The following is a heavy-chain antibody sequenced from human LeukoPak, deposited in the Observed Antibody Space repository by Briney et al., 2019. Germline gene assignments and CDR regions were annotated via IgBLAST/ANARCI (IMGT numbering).Heavy chain of an antibody. CDR1: GGSISSSSYY. CDR2: IYYSGST. D-gene: IGHD5-12*01. V-gene: IGHV4-39*01. CDR3: ARQWWLRFVRGDAFDI. Sequence: PSETLSLTCTVSGGSISSSSYYWGWIRQPPGKGLEWIGSIYYSGSTYYNPSLKSRVTISVDTSKNQFSLKLSSVTAADTAVYYCARQWWLRFVRGDAFDIWGQGTMVTVSS. J-gene: IGHJ3*02.